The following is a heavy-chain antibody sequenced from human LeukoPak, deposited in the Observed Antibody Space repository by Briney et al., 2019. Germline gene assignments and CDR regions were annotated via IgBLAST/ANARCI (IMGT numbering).Heavy chain of an antibody. CDR3: ARRGTSHWHSEH. CDR2: IYYSGTT. D-gene: IGHD2-2*01. V-gene: IGHV4-39*01. J-gene: IGHJ4*02. Sequence: SETLSLTCTVSGASIDANSYYWGWIRQAPGKGLEWIGSIYYSGTTYYNPSLKSRVTISVDTSKNQFSLKLSSVTGADTAVYYCARRGTSHWHSEHWGQGTLVTVSS. CDR1: GASIDANSYY.